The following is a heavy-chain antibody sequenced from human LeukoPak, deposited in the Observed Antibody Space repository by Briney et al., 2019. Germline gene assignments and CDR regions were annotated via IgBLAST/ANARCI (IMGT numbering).Heavy chain of an antibody. CDR2: ISAYNGNT. D-gene: IGHD3-3*01. CDR3: SRVSVYDFLGGYYTGDAFDI. Sequence: ASVKVPCKASGYTFTSHGISWVGQAPGQRLEWIGWISAYNGNTNYEQKLPSRVTMTTDTSTSNAFTALRRLRCDDQAEFYCSRVSVYDFLGGYYTGDAFDIGGKGTRVTVPS. J-gene: IGHJ3*02. CDR1: GYTFTSHG. V-gene: IGHV1-18*01.